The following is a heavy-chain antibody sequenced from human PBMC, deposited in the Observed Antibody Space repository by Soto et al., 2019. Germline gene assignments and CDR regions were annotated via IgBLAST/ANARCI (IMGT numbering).Heavy chain of an antibody. J-gene: IGHJ4*02. D-gene: IGHD3-10*01. CDR2: ISGSGGST. V-gene: IGHV3-23*01. CDR3: AKVTSFMVRGLKDY. Sequence: EVQLLESGGGLVQPGGSLRLSCAASGFTFSSYAMSWVRQAPGKGLEWVSAISGSGGSTYYADSVKGRFTISRDNSKNSLYLQMNSLRAEDTAVYYCAKVTSFMVRGLKDYWGQGTLVTVSS. CDR1: GFTFSSYA.